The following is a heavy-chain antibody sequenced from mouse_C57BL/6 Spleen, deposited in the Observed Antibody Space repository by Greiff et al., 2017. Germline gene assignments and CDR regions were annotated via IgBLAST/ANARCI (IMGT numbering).Heavy chain of an antibody. V-gene: IGHV1-39*01. Sequence: EVKLMESGPELVKPGASVKISCKASGYSFTDYNMNWVKQSNGKSLEWIGVINPNYGTTSYNQKFKGKATLTVDQSSSTAYMQLNSLTSEDSAVYYCASPIYYDRAWFAYWGQGTLVTVSA. CDR1: GYSFTDYN. J-gene: IGHJ3*01. CDR2: INPNYGTT. D-gene: IGHD2-4*01. CDR3: ASPIYYDRAWFAY.